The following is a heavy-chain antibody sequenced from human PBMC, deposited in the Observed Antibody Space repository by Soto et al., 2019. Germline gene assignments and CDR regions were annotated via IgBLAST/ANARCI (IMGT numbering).Heavy chain of an antibody. CDR2: ISGTGNTL. J-gene: IGHJ4*02. D-gene: IGHD2-15*01. CDR1: GFTFSDYN. CDR3: VRDRWLRLGGDY. Sequence: QVQLVESGGGLVKPGGSLRLSCAASGFTFSDYNMGWFRQAPGKGLEWIAYISGTGNTLYYADSLEGRFTISRDNANNSLHLQMISLRAEDTAVFYCVRDRWLRLGGDYWGQGTLVTVSS. V-gene: IGHV3-11*01.